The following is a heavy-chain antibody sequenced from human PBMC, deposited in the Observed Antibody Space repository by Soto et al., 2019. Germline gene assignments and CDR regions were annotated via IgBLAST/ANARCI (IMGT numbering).Heavy chain of an antibody. CDR1: GYTFTSYG. D-gene: IGHD2-2*01. V-gene: IGHV1-18*01. Sequence: VASVKVSCKASGYTFTSYGISWVRQAPGQGLEWMGWISAYNGNTNYAQKLQGRVTMTTDTSTSTAYVELRSLRSDDTAVYYCARDWRGSLQYPFVWGQGTLVTVSS. J-gene: IGHJ4*02. CDR3: ARDWRGSLQYPFV. CDR2: ISAYNGNT.